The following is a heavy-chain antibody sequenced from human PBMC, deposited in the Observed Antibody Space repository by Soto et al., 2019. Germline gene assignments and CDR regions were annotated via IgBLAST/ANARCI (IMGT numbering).Heavy chain of an antibody. J-gene: IGHJ4*02. CDR3: ARISERITIFGVVMGPFDY. CDR1: GGSISSGGYY. Sequence: SETLSLTCTVSGGSISSGGYYWSWIRQHPGKGLEWIGYIYYSGSTYYNKSLKSRDTISVDTSKKQISLKLSSVTAADPAVFFFARISERITIFGVVMGPFDYWGQGTLVTVS. D-gene: IGHD3-3*01. V-gene: IGHV4-31*03. CDR2: IYYSGST.